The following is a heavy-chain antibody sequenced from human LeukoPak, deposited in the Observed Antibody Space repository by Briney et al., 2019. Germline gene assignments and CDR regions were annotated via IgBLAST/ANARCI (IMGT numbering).Heavy chain of an antibody. Sequence: ASVKVSCKASGGTFSSYAISWVRQAPGQGLEWMGGITPIFGTANYAQKFQGRVTVTTDESTSTAYMELSSLRSEDTAVYYCARGYYYDSSGYFDYFDYWGQGTLVTVSS. CDR2: ITPIFGTA. CDR3: ARGYYYDSSGYFDYFDY. J-gene: IGHJ4*02. CDR1: GGTFSSYA. D-gene: IGHD3-22*01. V-gene: IGHV1-69*05.